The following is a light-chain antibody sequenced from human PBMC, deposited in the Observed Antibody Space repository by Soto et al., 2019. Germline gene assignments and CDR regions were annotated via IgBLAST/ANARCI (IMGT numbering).Light chain of an antibody. J-gene: IGKJ1*01. V-gene: IGKV3-15*01. CDR3: LQYNDWPLT. CDR1: QSVSSN. CDR2: GAS. Sequence: EIVMTQSPATLSVSPGERATLSCRASQSVSSNLAWYQQKPGQAPRLLIYGASTRATGVPARFSGSGSGTEFTLTISSLQSEDFAVYYCLQYNDWPLTFGQGTKVEI.